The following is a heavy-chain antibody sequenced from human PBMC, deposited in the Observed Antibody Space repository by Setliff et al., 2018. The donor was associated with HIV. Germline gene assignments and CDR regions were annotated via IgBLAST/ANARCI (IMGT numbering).Heavy chain of an antibody. V-gene: IGHV2-70*11. J-gene: IGHJ4*02. CDR3: ARIGYSGSFYYFDY. CDR2: IDWDDDK. D-gene: IGHD1-26*01. CDR1: GFSLSTSGMC. Sequence: PSQTLTLTCTFSGFSLSTSGMCVSWIRQPPGKALEWLARIDWDDDKYYSTSLKTRLTISKDTSKNQVVLTMTNMDPVDTATYYCARIGYSGSFYYFDYWGQGTLVTVSS.